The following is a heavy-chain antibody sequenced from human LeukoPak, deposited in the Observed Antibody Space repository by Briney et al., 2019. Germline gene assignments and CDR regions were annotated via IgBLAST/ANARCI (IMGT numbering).Heavy chain of an antibody. D-gene: IGHD2-2*01. J-gene: IGHJ5*02. CDR1: GGSISSSSYY. Sequence: SETLSLTCTVSGGSISSSSYYWGWIRQPPGKGLEWIGSIYYSGSTYYNPSLKSRATISVDTSKNQFSLKLSSVTAADTAVYCCARAGGTNIVVVPANNWFDPWGQGTLVTVSS. CDR2: IYYSGST. V-gene: IGHV4-39*01. CDR3: ARAGGTNIVVVPANNWFDP.